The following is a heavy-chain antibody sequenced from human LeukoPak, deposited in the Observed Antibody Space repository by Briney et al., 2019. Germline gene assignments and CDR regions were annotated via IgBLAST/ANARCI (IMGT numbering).Heavy chain of an antibody. V-gene: IGHV4-59*01. J-gene: IGHJ4*02. CDR3: ARFDYDSAGYFDY. D-gene: IGHD3-22*01. CDR2: IYYSGST. Sequence: PSETLSLTCTVSGGSISSYYWSWIRQPPGKGLEWIGYIYYSGSTNYNPSLKSRVTISVDTSKNQFSLKLSSVTAADTAVYYCARFDYDSAGYFDYWGRGTLVTVSS. CDR1: GGSISSYY.